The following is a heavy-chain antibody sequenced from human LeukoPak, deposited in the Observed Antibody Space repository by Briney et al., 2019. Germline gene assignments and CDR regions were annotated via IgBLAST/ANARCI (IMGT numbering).Heavy chain of an antibody. V-gene: IGHV3-15*01. Sequence: GGSLRLSCAASGFTFNNAWMNWVRQAPGKGLEWVGRIKSKTDGWTTDYAAPVKGRFTISRDDSKNTLYMQMNSLKTEDTAVYYCSTHHKGYWGQGTLVTVSS. CDR2: IKSKTDGWTT. D-gene: IGHD1-14*01. CDR1: GFTFNNAW. CDR3: STHHKGY. J-gene: IGHJ4*02.